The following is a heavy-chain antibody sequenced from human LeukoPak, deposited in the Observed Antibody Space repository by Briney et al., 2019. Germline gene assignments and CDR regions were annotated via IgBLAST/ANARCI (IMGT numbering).Heavy chain of an antibody. V-gene: IGHV4-59*12. CDR1: GGSISSYY. J-gene: IGHJ3*02. Sequence: PSETLSLTCTVSGGSISSYYWSWIRQPPGKGLEWLGYIYYSGSTNYNPSLKSRVTMSVDTSKNQFSLKLSSVTAADTAVYYCARVGANTIRGAFDIWGQGTMVTVSS. D-gene: IGHD3-3*01. CDR2: IYYSGST. CDR3: ARVGANTIRGAFDI.